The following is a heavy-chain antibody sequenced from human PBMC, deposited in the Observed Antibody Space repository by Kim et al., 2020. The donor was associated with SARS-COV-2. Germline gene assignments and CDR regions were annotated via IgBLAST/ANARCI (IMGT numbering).Heavy chain of an antibody. CDR3: TTDPNWSGSHFSGPFDY. D-gene: IGHD1-26*01. CDR2: IKSKTDGGTT. Sequence: GGSLRLSCAASGFTFSNAWMSWVRQAPGKGLEWVGRIKSKTDGGTTDYAAPVKGRFTISRDDSKNTLYLQMNSLKTEDTAVYYCTTDPNWSGSHFSGPFDYWGQGTLVTVSS. CDR1: GFTFSNAW. J-gene: IGHJ4*02. V-gene: IGHV3-15*01.